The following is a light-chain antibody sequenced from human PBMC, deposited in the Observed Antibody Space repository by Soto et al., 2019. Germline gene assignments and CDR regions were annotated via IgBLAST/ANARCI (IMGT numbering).Light chain of an antibody. CDR2: DAS. J-gene: IGKJ5*01. CDR1: QRVSSY. CDR3: QQRSNWPPT. Sequence: EIVLTQSPATLSLSPGERATLSCRASQRVSSYLAWYQQKPGQAPRLLIYDASNRATGIPARFSGSGSGTDFTLTICSLEPEDFAVYYCQQRSNWPPTFGQGTRLEIK. V-gene: IGKV3-11*01.